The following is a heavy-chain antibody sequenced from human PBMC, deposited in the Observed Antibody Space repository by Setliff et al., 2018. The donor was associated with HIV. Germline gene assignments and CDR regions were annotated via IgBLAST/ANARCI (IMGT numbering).Heavy chain of an antibody. Sequence: ASVKVSCKASGYTFTGHYLHWVRQAPGQGLEWLGWVNPNSGDAIYAQNFQGRVTMTRVTSINAAYMELRGLRSDDTAVYYCARNFGLSPSGKYYYYYGMDIWGQGTTVTVSS. CDR1: GYTFTGHY. V-gene: IGHV1-2*02. D-gene: IGHD3-10*01. J-gene: IGHJ6*02. CDR2: VNPNSGDA. CDR3: ARNFGLSPSGKYYYYYGMDI.